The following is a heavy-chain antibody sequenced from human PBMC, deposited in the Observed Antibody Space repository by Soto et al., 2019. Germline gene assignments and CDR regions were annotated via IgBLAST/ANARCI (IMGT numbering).Heavy chain of an antibody. Sequence: QVQLVQSGAEVKKPGSSVKVSCKASGGTLSSYAISWVRQAPGQGLEWMGGIIPIFGTANYAQKFQGRVTITADESTSTAYMELSSLRSEDTAVYYCASVRPVSAAAHNWFDPWGQGTLVTVSS. CDR2: IIPIFGTA. J-gene: IGHJ5*02. CDR1: GGTLSSYA. V-gene: IGHV1-69*01. D-gene: IGHD6-13*01. CDR3: ASVRPVSAAAHNWFDP.